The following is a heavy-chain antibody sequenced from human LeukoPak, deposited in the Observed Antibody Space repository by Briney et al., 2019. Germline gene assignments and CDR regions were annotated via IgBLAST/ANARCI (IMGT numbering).Heavy chain of an antibody. D-gene: IGHD6-19*01. V-gene: IGHV4-59*01. CDR3: ASGWGRGRPYYFDY. CDR1: GGSISSYY. CDR2: IYYSGST. Sequence: SETLSLTCTVSGGSISSYYWSWIRQPPGKGLDWIGYIYYSGSTNYNPSLKSRVTISVDTSKNQFSLKLSSVTAADTAVYYCASGWGRGRPYYFDYWGQGTLATVSS. J-gene: IGHJ4*02.